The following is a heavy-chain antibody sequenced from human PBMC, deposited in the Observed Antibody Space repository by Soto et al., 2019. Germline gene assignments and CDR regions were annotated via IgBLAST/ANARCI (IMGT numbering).Heavy chain of an antibody. D-gene: IGHD3-10*01. CDR3: AREMVRGVGSDY. J-gene: IGHJ4*02. Sequence: QVQLVQSGAEVKKPGASVKVSCKASGYTFTSYGISWVRQAPGQGLEWLGWISTYNGNTKYAQKLQGRVTMTTDTSTSTAYMEGRSLRADDTAVCDGAREMVRGVGSDYWGQGTLVTVSS. CDR1: GYTFTSYG. CDR2: ISTYNGNT. V-gene: IGHV1-18*01.